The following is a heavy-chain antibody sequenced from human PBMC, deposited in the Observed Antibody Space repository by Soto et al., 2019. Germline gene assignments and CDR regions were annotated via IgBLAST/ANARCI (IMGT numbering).Heavy chain of an antibody. V-gene: IGHV5-51*01. Sequence: PGESLKISCRTSGYRFTSYWIAWVRQMPGKGLEGMGIIFPSYSDTGYSPSFQGQVTSSADRSTRSVFLQRASLRSSETAVYFCARKDKSGSFHWFDPWGQGKLVPVSS. CDR1: GYRFTSYW. D-gene: IGHD3-22*01. CDR3: ARKDKSGSFHWFDP. CDR2: IFPSYSDT. J-gene: IGHJ5*02.